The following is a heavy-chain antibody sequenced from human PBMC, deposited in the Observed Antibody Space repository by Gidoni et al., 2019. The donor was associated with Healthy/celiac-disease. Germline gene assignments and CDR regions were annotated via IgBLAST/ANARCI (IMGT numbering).Heavy chain of an antibody. V-gene: IGHV3-33*01. CDR2: IWYDGSNK. J-gene: IGHJ4*02. CDR3: ARVGRGLAVAGTGSFDY. CDR1: GFTFSSYG. D-gene: IGHD6-19*01. Sequence: QVQLVESGGGVVQPGRSLRLSCAASGFTFSSYGMHWVRQAPGKGLEWVAVIWYDGSNKYYADSVKGRFTISRDNSKNTLYLQMNSLRAEDTAVYYCARVGRGLAVAGTGSFDYWGQGTLVTVSS.